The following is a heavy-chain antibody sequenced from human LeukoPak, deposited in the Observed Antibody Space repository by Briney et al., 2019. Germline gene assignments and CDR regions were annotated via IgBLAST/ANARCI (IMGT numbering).Heavy chain of an antibody. CDR2: IYYSGST. CDR3: ARSPDYDFWTTYYFDY. V-gene: IGHV4-59*01. J-gene: IGHJ4*02. Sequence: SETLSLTCTVSGGSISSYYWSWIRQPPGKGLEWIGYIYYSGSTNYNPSLKSRVTISVDTSKNQFSLKLSSVTAADMAVYYCARSPDYDFWTTYYFDYWGQGTLVTVSS. CDR1: GGSISSYY. D-gene: IGHD3-3*01.